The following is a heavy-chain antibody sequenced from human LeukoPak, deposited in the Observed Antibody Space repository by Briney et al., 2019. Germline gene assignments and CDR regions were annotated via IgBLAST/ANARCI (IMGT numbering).Heavy chain of an antibody. CDR3: ARGTPEGYYGSGSYYHRTYYFDY. Sequence: SETLSLTCAVYGGSFSGYYWSWIRQPPGKGLEWIGEINHSGSTNYNPSLKSRVTIPVDTSKNQFSLKLSSVTAADTAVYYCARGTPEGYYGSGSYYHRTYYFDYWGQGTLVTVSS. CDR2: INHSGST. V-gene: IGHV4-34*01. CDR1: GGSFSGYY. D-gene: IGHD3-10*01. J-gene: IGHJ4*02.